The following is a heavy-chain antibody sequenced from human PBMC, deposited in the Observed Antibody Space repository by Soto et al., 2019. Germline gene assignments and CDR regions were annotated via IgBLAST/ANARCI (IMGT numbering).Heavy chain of an antibody. D-gene: IGHD2-15*01. Sequence: GESLKISCAASGFTFSGYGMHWVRQAPGKGLEWVALISYDGTSQNYAGSVKGRFTISRDNSKNTLYLQMNSLRAEDTAVYYCAKDRCSGGTCYSDYWGQGTLVTVSS. CDR2: ISYDGTSQ. J-gene: IGHJ4*02. CDR3: AKDRCSGGTCYSDY. CDR1: GFTFSGYG. V-gene: IGHV3-30*18.